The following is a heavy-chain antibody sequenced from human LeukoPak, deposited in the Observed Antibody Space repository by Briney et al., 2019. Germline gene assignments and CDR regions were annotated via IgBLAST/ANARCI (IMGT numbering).Heavy chain of an antibody. Sequence: GGSLRLSCATSGFTFSTYGMHWVRQAPGKGLEWVAVISYDGSNKYYADSVKGRFTVSRDNSKNTLYLLMNSLRAEDTAVYYCARVSQPQQPLDYWGQGTLVTVSS. CDR2: ISYDGSNK. D-gene: IGHD6-13*01. V-gene: IGHV3-33*05. J-gene: IGHJ4*02. CDR3: ARVSQPQQPLDY. CDR1: GFTFSTYG.